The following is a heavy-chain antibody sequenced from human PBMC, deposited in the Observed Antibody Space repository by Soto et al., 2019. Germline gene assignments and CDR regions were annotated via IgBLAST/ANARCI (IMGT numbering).Heavy chain of an antibody. CDR2: IFSNDEK. J-gene: IGHJ4*02. V-gene: IGHV2-26*01. D-gene: IGHD3-22*01. Sequence: QVTLKEAGPVLVKSTETLTLTCTVSGFSVSNARMGVSWIRQPPGKALEWLAHIFSNDEKSYSTSLKSRLTITQDTSQSQVVLTMTNMDPVATATYYCARTRGDSSGTFYFDYWGQGALGTVSS. CDR1: GFSVSNARMG. CDR3: ARTRGDSSGTFYFDY.